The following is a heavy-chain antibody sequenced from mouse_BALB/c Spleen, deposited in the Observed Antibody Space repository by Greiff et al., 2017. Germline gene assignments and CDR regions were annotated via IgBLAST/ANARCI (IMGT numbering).Heavy chain of an antibody. J-gene: IGHJ4*01. D-gene: IGHD2-3*01. CDR3: ARFPIYDGYYDYAMDY. Sequence: QVQLQQSGAELVRPGVSVKISCKGSGYTFTDYAMHWVKQSHAKSLEWIGVISTYYGDASYNQKFKGKATMTVDKSSSTAYMELARLTSEDSAIYYCARFPIYDGYYDYAMDYWGQGTSVTVSS. V-gene: IGHV1S137*01. CDR2: ISTYYGDA. CDR1: GYTFTDYA.